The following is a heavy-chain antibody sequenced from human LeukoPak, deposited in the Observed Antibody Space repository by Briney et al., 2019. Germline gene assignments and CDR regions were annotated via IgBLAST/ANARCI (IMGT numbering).Heavy chain of an antibody. D-gene: IGHD3-10*01. CDR1: GFTFSSYA. CDR3: AKDRPTKEWFGEPNWFDP. J-gene: IGHJ5*02. CDR2: ISGSGGST. V-gene: IGHV3-23*01. Sequence: GGSLRLSCAASGFTFSSYAMSWVRQAPGKGLEWVSAISGSGGSTYYADSVKGRSTISRDNSKNTLYLQMNSLRAEDTAVYYCAKDRPTKEWFGEPNWFDPWGQGTLVTASS.